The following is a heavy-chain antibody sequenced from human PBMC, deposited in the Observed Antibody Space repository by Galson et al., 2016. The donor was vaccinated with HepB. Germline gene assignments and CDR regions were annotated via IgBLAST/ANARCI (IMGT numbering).Heavy chain of an antibody. V-gene: IGHV1-46*04. D-gene: IGHD3-16*01. Sequence: SVKVSCKASGYTFTTYYIHWVRQAPGQGLEWMGIIFPSDGTTQYAQKLQGRIAMTRDTSTSTVYMELSSLRSEDTAIYFCAREPISTCYYDHWGQGTLVTVSS. J-gene: IGHJ4*02. CDR2: IFPSDGTT. CDR3: AREPISTCYYDH. CDR1: GYTFTTYY.